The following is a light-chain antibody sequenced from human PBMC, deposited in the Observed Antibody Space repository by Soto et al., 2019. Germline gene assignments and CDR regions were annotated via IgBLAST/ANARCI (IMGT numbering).Light chain of an antibody. CDR2: KAS. CDR1: ENIGAW. J-gene: IGKJ1*01. Sequence: DIQMTQSPSTLSASVGDRVTITCRASENIGAWLAWYQQKPGKAPKLLIYKASSLEGGVPSRFSGGGSGTEFTLTISSLQPDDFETDDCQQYHVYSWTFGQGTKVDIK. CDR3: QQYHVYSWT. V-gene: IGKV1-5*03.